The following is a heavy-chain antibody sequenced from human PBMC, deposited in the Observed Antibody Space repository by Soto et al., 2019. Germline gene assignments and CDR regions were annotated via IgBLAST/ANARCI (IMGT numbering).Heavy chain of an antibody. CDR1: GYSFTSYW. D-gene: IGHD3-10*02. CDR3: ARRMCREFATFYYDLDD. V-gene: IGHV5-51*01. CDR2: IYPGDSDT. J-gene: IGHJ4*02. Sequence: GESLKISCKGSGYSFTSYWLGCVRQMPGKGLEWMVIIYPGDSDTRYSPSFQGQVTISADTSITTAYLQWSSLKASDTAMYYCARRMCREFATFYYDLDDGGQGTPVTVSS.